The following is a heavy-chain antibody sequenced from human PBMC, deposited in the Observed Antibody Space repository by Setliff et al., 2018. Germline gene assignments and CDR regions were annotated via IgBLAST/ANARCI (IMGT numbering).Heavy chain of an antibody. CDR2: IYYGGST. D-gene: IGHD2-15*01. J-gene: IGHJ3*02. CDR3: ARFRSWSQIDALEN. CDR1: GGSISDYY. Sequence: SETLSLTCTVSGGSISDYYWSWIRQAPGKGLEWIGYIYYGGSTNYNPSLNSRVAISVDTSENQFSLRLNSVTAADTAVYYCARFRSWSQIDALENWGQGTMVTVSS. V-gene: IGHV4-59*01.